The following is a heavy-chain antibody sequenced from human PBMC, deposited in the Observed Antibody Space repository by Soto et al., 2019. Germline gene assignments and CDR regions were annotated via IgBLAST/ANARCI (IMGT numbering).Heavy chain of an antibody. V-gene: IGHV6-1*01. J-gene: IGHJ5*02. Sequence: SQTLSLTCAISGDSVSSNSAAWNWIRQSPSRGLEWLGRTYYRSKWYNDYAVSVKSRITINPDTSKNQFSLQLNSVTPEDTAVYYCARDLRTLGQQLVFVWFDPWGQGTLVTVSS. CDR1: GDSVSSNSAA. CDR2: TYYRSKWYN. CDR3: ARDLRTLGQQLVFVWFDP. D-gene: IGHD6-13*01.